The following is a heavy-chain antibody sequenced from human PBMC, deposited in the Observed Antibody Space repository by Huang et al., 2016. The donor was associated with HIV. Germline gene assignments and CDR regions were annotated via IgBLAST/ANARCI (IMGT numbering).Heavy chain of an antibody. CDR1: GGTLSSYV. Sequence: QVQLVQSGAEVRKPGSSVKVSCKASGGTLSSYVISWVRQAPGQGLEWMGGITPNLDKTNYAQKFQGRVTIIADESTRTAYMEMSSLSPEDTATYYRATGPRGSGSFNWGQGTLVIVSS. J-gene: IGHJ4*02. CDR3: ATGPRGSGSFN. V-gene: IGHV1-69*01. CDR2: ITPNLDKT. D-gene: IGHD1-26*01.